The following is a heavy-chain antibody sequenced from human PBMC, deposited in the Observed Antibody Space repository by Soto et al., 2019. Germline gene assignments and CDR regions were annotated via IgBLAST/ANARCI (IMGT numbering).Heavy chain of an antibody. Sequence: ASVKVSCKASGYTFTSYAMHWVRQAPGQRLEWMGWINAGNGNTKYSQKFQGRVTITRDTSASTAYMELSSLRSEDTAVYYCARDLRWYSSSWRESWFDPWGQGTLVTVSS. CDR2: INAGNGNT. D-gene: IGHD6-13*01. V-gene: IGHV1-3*01. J-gene: IGHJ5*02. CDR1: GYTFTSYA. CDR3: ARDLRWYSSSWRESWFDP.